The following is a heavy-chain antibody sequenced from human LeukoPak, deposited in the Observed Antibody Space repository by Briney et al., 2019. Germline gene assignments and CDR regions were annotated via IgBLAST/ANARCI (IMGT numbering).Heavy chain of an antibody. CDR1: GFTFSSYG. Sequence: GRSLRLSCAASGFTFSSYGMHWVRQAPGKGLGWVAVIWYDGSNKYYADSVKGRFTISRDNSKNTLYLQMNSLRAEDTAVYYCARDPSRIAVAGTDYWGQGTLVTVSS. CDR3: ARDPSRIAVAGTDY. J-gene: IGHJ4*02. D-gene: IGHD6-19*01. CDR2: IWYDGSNK. V-gene: IGHV3-33*01.